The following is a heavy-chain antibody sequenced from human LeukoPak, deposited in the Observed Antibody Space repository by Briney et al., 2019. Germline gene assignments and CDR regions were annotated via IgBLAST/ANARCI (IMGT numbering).Heavy chain of an antibody. CDR3: ASLYYYDSSGYYSPDDAFDI. CDR1: GYTFTSYG. V-gene: IGHV1-18*01. CDR2: ISAYNGNT. Sequence: EASVKVSCKASGYTFTSYGISWVRQAPGQGLEWMGWISAYNGNTNYAQKLQGRVTMTTDTSTSTAYMELRSLRSDDTAVYYCASLYYYDSSGYYSPDDAFDIWGQGTMVTVPS. D-gene: IGHD3-22*01. J-gene: IGHJ3*02.